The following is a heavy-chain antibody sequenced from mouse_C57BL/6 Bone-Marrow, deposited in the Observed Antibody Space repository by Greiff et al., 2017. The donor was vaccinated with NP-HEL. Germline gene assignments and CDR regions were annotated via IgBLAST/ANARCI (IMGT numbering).Heavy chain of an antibody. CDR2: ITHSGET. CDR3: AGDYDGYWYFDV. V-gene: IGHV12-3*01. J-gene: IGHJ1*03. Sequence: VKLVESGPGLVKPSQSLFLTCSITGFPITSGYYWICIRQSPGKPLEWMWYITHSGETFYNPSLQSPISITRETSKNQFFLQLNSVTTEDTAMYYCAGDYDGYWYFDVWGTGTTVTVSS. D-gene: IGHD2-3*01. CDR1: GFPITSGYY.